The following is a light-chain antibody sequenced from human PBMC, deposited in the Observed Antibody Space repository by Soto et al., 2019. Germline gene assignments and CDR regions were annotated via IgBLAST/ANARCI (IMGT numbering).Light chain of an antibody. Sequence: DIQMTQSPSTLSASLGDRVTITWRASQRISSCLAWYQQKLGRAPRLLIYDASSLESGVPSRFSGSGYGTEFTLTISSMQPDDFAIYYCQQYHNWPPLTFGQGTRLEIK. CDR3: QQYHNWPPLT. V-gene: IGKV1-5*01. CDR1: QRISSC. J-gene: IGKJ5*01. CDR2: DAS.